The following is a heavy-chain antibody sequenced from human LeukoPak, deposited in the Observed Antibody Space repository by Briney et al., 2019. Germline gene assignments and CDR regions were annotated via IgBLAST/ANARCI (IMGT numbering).Heavy chain of an antibody. CDR1: GGSLSDDY. CDR2: INHRGTT. D-gene: IGHD2-21*01. CDR3: ARVPGRRYLQHIFDS. Sequence: SETLSLTCGVFGGSLSDDYWSWIRQPPGKGLEWISEINHRGTTNYNPSLRSRVTISVDTSKNQFSLNLTSVSAADTSMYYCARVPGRRYLQHIFDSWGQGTLVTVSS. V-gene: IGHV4-34*01. J-gene: IGHJ4*02.